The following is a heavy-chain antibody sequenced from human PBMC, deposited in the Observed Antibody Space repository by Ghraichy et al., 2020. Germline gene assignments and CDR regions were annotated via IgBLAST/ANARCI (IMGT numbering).Heavy chain of an antibody. CDR3: ARGSSSGWYHYYYGMDV. J-gene: IGHJ6*02. V-gene: IGHV7-4-1*02. Sequence: ASVKVSCKASGYTFTSYAMNWVRQAPGQGLEWMGWINTNTGNPTYAQGFTGRFVFSLDTSVSTAYLQISSLKAEDTAVYYCARGSSSGWYHYYYGMDVWGQGTTVTVSS. D-gene: IGHD6-19*01. CDR2: INTNTGNP. CDR1: GYTFTSYA.